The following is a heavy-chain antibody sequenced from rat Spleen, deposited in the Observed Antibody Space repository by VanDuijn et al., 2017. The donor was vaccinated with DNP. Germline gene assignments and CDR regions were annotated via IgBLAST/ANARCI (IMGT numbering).Heavy chain of an antibody. V-gene: IGHV5S10*01. J-gene: IGHJ4*01. CDR2: IIYDGSST. CDR1: GFTFSDYA. Sequence: EVQLVESGGGLVQPGNSLKLSCAASGFTFSDYAMAWVRQSPKKGLEWVATIIYDGSSTYYRDSVKGRFTISRDNAKSTLYLQMDSLRSEDTATYYCATQEFGVGVMDAWGQGASVTVSS. CDR3: ATQEFGVGVMDA. D-gene: IGHD4-3*01.